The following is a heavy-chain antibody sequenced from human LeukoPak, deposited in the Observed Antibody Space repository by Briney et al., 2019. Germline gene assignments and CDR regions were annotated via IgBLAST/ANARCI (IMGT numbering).Heavy chain of an antibody. CDR3: ARLVATTGRLYFDY. V-gene: IGHV3-53*01. Sequence: PGGSLRLSCAASGFTVSSNYMGWVRQAPGKGLEYVSVIYSGGNTYYAGSVKGRFTISRDNSKNTVYLQMNSLRGEDTAVFYCARLVATTGRLYFDYWGQGTLVTVSS. CDR2: IYSGGNT. J-gene: IGHJ4*02. D-gene: IGHD1-1*01. CDR1: GFTVSSNY.